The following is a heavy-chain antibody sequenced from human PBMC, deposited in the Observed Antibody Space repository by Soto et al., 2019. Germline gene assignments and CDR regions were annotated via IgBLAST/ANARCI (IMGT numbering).Heavy chain of an antibody. CDR3: ASTTSTVTSSGMDV. D-gene: IGHD4-17*01. V-gene: IGHV1-2*02. CDR1: GYTFTGYY. Sequence: QVQLVQSGAEVKKPGASVKVSCKASGYTFTGYYMHWVRQAPGQGLEWMGWINPNSGGTNYAQEFQGRVTMTRDTSISTAYMELSRLRSDDTAVYYCASTTSTVTSSGMDVWGQGTTVTVSS. J-gene: IGHJ6*02. CDR2: INPNSGGT.